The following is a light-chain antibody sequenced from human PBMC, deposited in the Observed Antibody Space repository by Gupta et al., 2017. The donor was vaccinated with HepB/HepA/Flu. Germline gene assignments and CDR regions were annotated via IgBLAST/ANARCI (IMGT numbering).Light chain of an antibody. CDR3: QQYGSSPPFT. J-gene: IGKJ3*01. CDR1: QSVSSSY. CDR2: GAS. V-gene: IGKV3-20*01. Sequence: EIVLTQSPGPLSLSPGERATLSCRASQSVSSSYLAWYQQKPGQAPRLVIYGASSRATGIPDRFSGSGSGTDFTLTISRLEPEDFAVYYCQQYGSSPPFTFGPGTKVDIK.